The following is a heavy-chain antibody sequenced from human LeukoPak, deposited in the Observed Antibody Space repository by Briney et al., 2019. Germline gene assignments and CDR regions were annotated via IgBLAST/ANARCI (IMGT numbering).Heavy chain of an antibody. V-gene: IGHV1-46*01. CDR3: ARDPVRGGSYVAYAFDI. CDR1: GYTFTSYY. Sequence: GASVTVSCKASGYTFTSYYMHWVRQAPGQGLEWMGIINPSGGSTSYAQKFQGRVTMTRDTSTSTVYMELSSLRSEDTAVYYCARDPVRGGSYVAYAFDIWGQGTMVTVSS. CDR2: INPSGGST. J-gene: IGHJ3*02. D-gene: IGHD1-26*01.